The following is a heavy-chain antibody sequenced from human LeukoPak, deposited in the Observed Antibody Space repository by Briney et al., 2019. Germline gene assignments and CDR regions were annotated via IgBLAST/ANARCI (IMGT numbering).Heavy chain of an antibody. Sequence: PGGSLRLSCAASGFTFSNYAMSWVRQAPGKGLGWVSAISGSDGSTYYADSVKGRFTISRDNSKNTLYLQMNRLRAEDTALYYCAKGFPGIAVAGTPPIYSWGQGTLVTVSS. CDR2: ISGSDGST. CDR1: GFTFSNYA. CDR3: AKGFPGIAVAGTPPIYS. D-gene: IGHD6-19*01. J-gene: IGHJ4*02. V-gene: IGHV3-23*01.